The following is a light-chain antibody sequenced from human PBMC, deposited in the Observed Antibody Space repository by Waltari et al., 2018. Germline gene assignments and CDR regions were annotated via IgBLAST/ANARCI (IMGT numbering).Light chain of an antibody. CDR3: QQYKEWPPVT. CDR1: QSITTD. Sequence: EIVMTQSPATLSVSPGQRATLSCTASQSITTDLAWYPQKPGQAPPLLTYGASTRDTGVPDRFTGRGSGTQFTLTISSLQSEDVAVYFCQQYKEWPPVTFGGGTRVEIK. J-gene: IGKJ4*02. V-gene: IGKV3-15*01. CDR2: GAS.